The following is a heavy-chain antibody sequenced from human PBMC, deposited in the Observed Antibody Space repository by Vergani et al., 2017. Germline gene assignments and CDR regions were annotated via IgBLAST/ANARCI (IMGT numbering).Heavy chain of an antibody. J-gene: IGHJ5*02. CDR1: GYPFTSYY. Sequence: QVQLVQSGAEVKKPGASVKVSCKASGYPFTSYYMHWVRQAPGQGLEWMGIINPSGGSTSYAQKFQGRVTMTRDTSTSTVYMELSSLRSEDTAVYYCARGGGLTIFGVVIQNWFDPWGQGTLVTVSS. CDR2: INPSGGST. CDR3: ARGGGLTIFGVVIQNWFDP. V-gene: IGHV1-46*03. D-gene: IGHD3-3*01.